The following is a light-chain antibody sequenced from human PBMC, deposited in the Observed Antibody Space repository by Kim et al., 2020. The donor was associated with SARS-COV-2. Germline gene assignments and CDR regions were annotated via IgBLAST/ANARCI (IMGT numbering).Light chain of an antibody. CDR3: QQYDSSSRWT. CDR1: QSLSGTY. CDR2: GAS. J-gene: IGKJ1*01. V-gene: IGKV3-20*01. Sequence: PGESATRSGRASQSLSGTYLAWYQQRPGQAPRRLIYGASSRATGIPDRFSGSGSGTDFTLTINRLEPEDFAVYYCQQYDSSSRWTFGQGTKVDIK.